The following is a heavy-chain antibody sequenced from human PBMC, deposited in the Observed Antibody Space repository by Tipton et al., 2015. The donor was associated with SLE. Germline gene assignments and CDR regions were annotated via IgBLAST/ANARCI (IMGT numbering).Heavy chain of an antibody. V-gene: IGHV3-43D*03. CDR1: GFTFDDYA. CDR2: ISWDGGST. Sequence: GSLRLSCAASGFTFDDYAMHWVRQAPGKGLEWVSLISWDGGSTYYADSVKGRFTISRDNSKNTLYLQMNSLRAEDTAVYYCARARSYCSGGSCYLYYFDYWGQGTLVTVSS. CDR3: ARARSYCSGGSCYLYYFDY. D-gene: IGHD2-15*01. J-gene: IGHJ4*02.